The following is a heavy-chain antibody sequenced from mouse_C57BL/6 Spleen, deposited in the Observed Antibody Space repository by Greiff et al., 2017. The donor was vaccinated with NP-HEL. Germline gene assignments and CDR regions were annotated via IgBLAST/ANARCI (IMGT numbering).Heavy chain of an antibody. CDR1: GYTFTSYW. V-gene: IGHV1-52*01. Sequence: QVQLQQPGAELVRPGSSVKLSCKASGYTFTSYWMHWVKQRPIQGLEWIGNIDPSDSETHYNQKFKDKATLTVDKSSSTAYMQLSSLTSEDSAVYYCARWWGPIYYGSGFDYWGKGTTLTVSS. CDR3: ARWWGPIYYGSGFDY. J-gene: IGHJ2*01. CDR2: IDPSDSET. D-gene: IGHD2-1*01.